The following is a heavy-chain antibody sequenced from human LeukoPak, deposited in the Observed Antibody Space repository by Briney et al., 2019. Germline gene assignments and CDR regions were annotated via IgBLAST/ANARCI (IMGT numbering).Heavy chain of an antibody. CDR3: AKDFPLPDCSGGSCYSVGLDY. J-gene: IGHJ4*02. CDR1: GFTFSSYG. V-gene: IGHV3-30*02. CDR2: IRYDGSNK. D-gene: IGHD2-15*01. Sequence: GGSLRLSCAASGFTFSSYGMHWVRQAPGKGLEWVAFIRYDGSNKYYADSVKGRFTISRDNSKNTLYLQMNSLRAEDTAVYYCAKDFPLPDCSGGSCYSVGLDYWGQGTLVTVSS.